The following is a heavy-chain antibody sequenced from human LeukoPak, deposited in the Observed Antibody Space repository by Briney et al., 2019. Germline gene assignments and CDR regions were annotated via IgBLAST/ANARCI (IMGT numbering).Heavy chain of an antibody. CDR3: AKGGGITMVRGTPHLGYYYYMDV. D-gene: IGHD3-10*01. Sequence: PGGSLRLSCAATGFTFNTFAMHWVRQAPGKGLEWLGLISYDGDKQIYPASVKGRFTISRDNSKNTLYLQMNSLRAEDTAVYYCAKGGGITMVRGTPHLGYYYYMDVWGKGTTVTVSS. V-gene: IGHV3-30-3*01. CDR1: GFTFNTFA. CDR2: ISYDGDKQ. J-gene: IGHJ6*03.